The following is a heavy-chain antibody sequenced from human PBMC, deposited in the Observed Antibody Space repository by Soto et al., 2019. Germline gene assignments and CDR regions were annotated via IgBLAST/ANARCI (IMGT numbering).Heavy chain of an antibody. V-gene: IGHV4-39*01. D-gene: IGHD2-2*01. CDR1: GGSISDDTYY. CDR2: MYYSGTS. CDR3: ARLHCHSPTCVPLYP. J-gene: IGHJ5*02. Sequence: SETLSLTCTVSGGSISDDTYYWGWIRQPPGKGLEWIGSMYYSGTSSYNPSLKNRVTMSVDTSKKQLSLRLSSATAADTAVYYCARLHCHSPTCVPLYPWGQGTLVTVSS.